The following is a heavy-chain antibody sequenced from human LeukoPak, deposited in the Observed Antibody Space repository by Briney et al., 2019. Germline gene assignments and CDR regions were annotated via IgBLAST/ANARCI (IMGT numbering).Heavy chain of an antibody. D-gene: IGHD1-26*01. CDR2: ISWNSGSI. CDR3: VLPERSGSYFDY. J-gene: IGHJ4*02. V-gene: IGHV3-9*01. Sequence: GGSLRLSCAASGFTFDDYAMHWVRQAPGKGLEWVSGISWNSGSIGYADSVKGRFTISRDNAKNSLYLQMNSLRAEDTALYYCVLPERSGSYFDYWGQGTLVTVSS. CDR1: GFTFDDYA.